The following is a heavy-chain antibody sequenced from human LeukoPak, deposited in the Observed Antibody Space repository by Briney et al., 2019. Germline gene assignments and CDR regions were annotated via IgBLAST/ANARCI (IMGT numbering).Heavy chain of an antibody. Sequence: SVKVSCKASGGTFSSYAISWGRQAPGQGLEWMGGIIPIFGTANYAQKFQGRVTITPAEYTSTAYMELSSLRSEDTAVYYCARSTSYCSSTSCYPYYYYMDVWGKGTTVTVSS. J-gene: IGHJ6*03. CDR2: IIPIFGTA. CDR3: ARSTSYCSSTSCYPYYYYMDV. CDR1: GGTFSSYA. V-gene: IGHV1-69*13. D-gene: IGHD2-2*01.